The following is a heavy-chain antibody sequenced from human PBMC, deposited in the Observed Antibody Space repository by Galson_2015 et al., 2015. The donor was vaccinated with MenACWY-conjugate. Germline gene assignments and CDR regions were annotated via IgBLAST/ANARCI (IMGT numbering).Heavy chain of an antibody. D-gene: IGHD5-12*01. CDR3: AKDIGSEYSGYAVLDL. J-gene: IGHJ5*02. V-gene: IGHV3-23*01. CDR1: GFIFGNYD. CDR2: IRAGGGLT. Sequence: SLRLSCAASGFIFGNYDMNWVRQTPGRGLEWVSGIRAGGGLTYYADSVKGRFTISRDNTQNTLYLQMNGLRVEDTAVYYCAKDIGSEYSGYAVLDLWGQGTLVAVSS.